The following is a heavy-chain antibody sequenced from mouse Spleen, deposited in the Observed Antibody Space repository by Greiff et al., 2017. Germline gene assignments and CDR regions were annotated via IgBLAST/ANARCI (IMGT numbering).Heavy chain of an antibody. CDR3: TTIYYAMDY. CDR2: ILPGSGST. J-gene: IGHJ4*01. D-gene: IGHD1-1*01. CDR1: GYTFSSYW. V-gene: IGHV1-9*01. Sequence: VQLVESGAELMKPGASVKISCKATGYTFSSYWIEWVKQRPGHGLEWIGEILPGSGSTNYNEKFKGKATFTADTSSNTAYMQLSSLTSEDSAVYYCTTIYYAMDYWGQGTSVTVSS.